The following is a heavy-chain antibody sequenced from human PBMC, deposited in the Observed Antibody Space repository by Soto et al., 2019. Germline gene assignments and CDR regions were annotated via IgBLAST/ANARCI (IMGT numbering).Heavy chain of an antibody. CDR3: ARETTIFGVVIIPVFDY. Sequence: SETLSLTCTVSGGSVSSGSYYWSWIRQPPGKGLEWIGYIYYSGSTNYNPSLKSRVTISVDTSKNQFSLKLSSVTAADTAVYYCARETTIFGVVIIPVFDYWGQGTLVTVSS. D-gene: IGHD3-3*01. J-gene: IGHJ4*02. V-gene: IGHV4-61*01. CDR1: GGSVSSGSYY. CDR2: IYYSGST.